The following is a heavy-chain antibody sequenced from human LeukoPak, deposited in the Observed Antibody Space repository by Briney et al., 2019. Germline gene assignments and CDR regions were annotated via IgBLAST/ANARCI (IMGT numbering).Heavy chain of an antibody. CDR2: INPNSGGT. D-gene: IGHD6-19*01. CDR3: ARGLFRQWLVPEGAFDI. Sequence: ASVKVSCKASGYTFSGYYMHWVRQAPGQGLEWMGWINPNSGGTNYAQKFQGRVTMTRDTSISTAYMELSRLRSDDTAVYYCARGLFRQWLVPEGAFDIWGQGTMVTVSS. J-gene: IGHJ3*02. CDR1: GYTFSGYY. V-gene: IGHV1-2*02.